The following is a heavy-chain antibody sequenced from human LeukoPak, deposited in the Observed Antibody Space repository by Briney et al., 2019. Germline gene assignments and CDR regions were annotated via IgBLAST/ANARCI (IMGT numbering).Heavy chain of an antibody. CDR3: ARGISTTGHDY. CDR2: VYHSGTT. D-gene: IGHD2/OR15-2a*01. J-gene: IGHJ4*02. Sequence: PSETLSLTCAVSGYSISSGYYWGWIRQPPGKGLEWIGSVYHSGTTYYIPSLKSRVTISVHTSKNQFSLKVSSVTAADTAVYFCARGISTTGHDYWGQGTLVTVSS. V-gene: IGHV4-38-2*01. CDR1: GYSISSGYY.